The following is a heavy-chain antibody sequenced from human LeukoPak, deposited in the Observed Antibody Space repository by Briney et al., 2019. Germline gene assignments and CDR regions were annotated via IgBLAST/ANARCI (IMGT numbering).Heavy chain of an antibody. CDR1: GCSIRSYY. CDR2: IYASGST. V-gene: IGHV4-4*07. CDR3: ARARAYIYDSSSYYSDAFDI. J-gene: IGHJ3*02. Sequence: PSETLSLTCTVSGCSIRSYYWSWIRQPAGKGLEWIGRIYASGSTNYNPSLKSRVTMSADTSKNQFSLKLTSVTAADTAVYYCARARAYIYDSSSYYSDAFDIWGQGTMVTVSS. D-gene: IGHD3-22*01.